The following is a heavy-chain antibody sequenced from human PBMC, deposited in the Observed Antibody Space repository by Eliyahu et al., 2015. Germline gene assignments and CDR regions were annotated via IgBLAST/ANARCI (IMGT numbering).Heavy chain of an antibody. CDR2: INHSGST. J-gene: IGHJ4*02. Sequence: QVQLQQWGAGLLKPSETLSLTCAVYGGSFSGYYWSWIRQPPGKGLEWIGEINHSGSTNYNPSLKSRVTISVDTSKNQFSLKLSSVTAADTAVYYCARARTRYSSSPFDYWGQGTLVTVSS. CDR3: ARARTRYSSSPFDY. D-gene: IGHD6-6*01. CDR1: GGSFSGYY. V-gene: IGHV4-34*01.